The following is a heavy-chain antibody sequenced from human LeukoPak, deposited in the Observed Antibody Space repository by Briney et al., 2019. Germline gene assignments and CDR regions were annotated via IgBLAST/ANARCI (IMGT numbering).Heavy chain of an antibody. Sequence: HAGGSLRLSCAASGFTFSSYAMSWVRQAPGKGLEWVSVISGTDGSAYYADSVKGRFTISRDNSKNTLYLQMNSLRAEDTAVYYCAKVVASYYYGSGSYYNPPNYFDYWGQGTLVTVS. V-gene: IGHV3-23*01. CDR1: GFTFSSYA. CDR3: AKVVASYYYGSGSYYNPPNYFDY. J-gene: IGHJ4*02. D-gene: IGHD3-10*01. CDR2: ISGTDGSA.